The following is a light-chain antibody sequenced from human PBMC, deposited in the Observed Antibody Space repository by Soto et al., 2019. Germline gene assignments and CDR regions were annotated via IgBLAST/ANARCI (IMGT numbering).Light chain of an antibody. CDR3: ETWDSTSRV. CDR1: GGHSSYN. J-gene: IGLJ2*01. V-gene: IGLV4-60*03. Sequence: QAVVSKSSSASASLGSSVKLTCTLIGGHSSYNIAWHQQQPGKAPRFLMKVEGSGSYNKVSGVPDRFSGSSSGADRYLTISNLQPDDEADYYCETWDSTSRVFGGGTKLTVL. CDR2: VEGSGSY.